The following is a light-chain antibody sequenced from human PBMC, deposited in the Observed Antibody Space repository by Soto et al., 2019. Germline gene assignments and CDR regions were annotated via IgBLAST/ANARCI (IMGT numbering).Light chain of an antibody. CDR3: AAWDDTLNGLV. J-gene: IGLJ2*01. CDR2: RAS. V-gene: IGLV1-47*01. CDR1: SSNIGSNY. Sequence: QSVLPQPPSASGTPGQRVPISCSGSSSNIGSNYVYWYQQVPGTAPRLLMYRASQRPSGVPDRFSGSKSGTSASLAISGLRSEDEADYYCAAWDDTLNGLVFGGGTKLTVL.